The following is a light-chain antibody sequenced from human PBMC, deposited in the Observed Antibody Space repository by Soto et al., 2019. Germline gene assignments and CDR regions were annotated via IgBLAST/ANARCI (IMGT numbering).Light chain of an antibody. CDR2: DVS. V-gene: IGLV2-8*01. J-gene: IGLJ2*01. CDR3: SSYAGSNVL. Sequence: QSVLTQPPSASGSPGQSVTISCTGTPGDVGGYNSVSWYQQYPGKAPKLMIYDVSKRPSGVPDRFSGSKSGNTASLTVSGLQAEDEANSYCSSYAGSNVLFGGGTKVTVL. CDR1: PGDVGGYNS.